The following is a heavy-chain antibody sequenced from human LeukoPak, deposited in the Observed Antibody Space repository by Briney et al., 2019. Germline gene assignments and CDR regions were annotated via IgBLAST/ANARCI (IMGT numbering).Heavy chain of an antibody. CDR3: ARPLRFLEWMIYDS. CDR2: IYPGDSDT. CDR1: GYSFTSYW. J-gene: IGHJ4*02. V-gene: IGHV5-51*01. D-gene: IGHD3-3*01. Sequence: GESLKISCKGSGYSFTSYWIGWVRQVPGKGLEWMGIIYPGDSDTIYSPSFQGQVTISADKSISTAYLQWSSLKASDTAMYYCARPLRFLEWMIYDSWGQGTLVTVSS.